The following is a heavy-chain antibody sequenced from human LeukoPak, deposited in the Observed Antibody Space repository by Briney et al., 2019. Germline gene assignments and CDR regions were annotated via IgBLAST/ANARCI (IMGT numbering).Heavy chain of an antibody. Sequence: GGSLRLSCAASGFTVSSNYMSWVRQAPGKGLEWVSVIYSGGSTYYADSVKGRFTISRDNSKNTLYLQMNSLRAEDTAVYYCARDHYGSNSFDSSAAYYYYGMDVWGQGTTVTVSS. CDR2: IYSGGST. D-gene: IGHD4-23*01. CDR3: ARDHYGSNSFDSSAAYYYYGMDV. CDR1: GFTVSSNY. J-gene: IGHJ6*02. V-gene: IGHV3-53*01.